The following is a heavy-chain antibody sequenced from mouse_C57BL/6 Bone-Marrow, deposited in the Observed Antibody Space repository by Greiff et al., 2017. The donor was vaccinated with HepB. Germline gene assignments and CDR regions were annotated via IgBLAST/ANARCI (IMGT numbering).Heavy chain of an antibody. CDR3: ARERGYYYGSRPWFAY. CDR2: IYPRSGNT. Sequence: VKLVESGAELARPGASVKLSCKASGYTFTSYGISWVKQRTGQGLEWIGAIYPRSGNTYYNEKLKGKATLTADKSSSTAYMELLSLTSEDAAVYFCARERGYYYGSRPWFAYWGQGTLVTVSA. V-gene: IGHV1-81*01. CDR1: GYTFTSYG. D-gene: IGHD1-1*01. J-gene: IGHJ3*01.